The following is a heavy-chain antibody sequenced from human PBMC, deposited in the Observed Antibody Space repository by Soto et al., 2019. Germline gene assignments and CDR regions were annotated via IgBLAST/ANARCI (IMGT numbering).Heavy chain of an antibody. CDR3: ARASASSKLRGVVIN. CDR2: IYHSGNT. V-gene: IGHV4-4*02. D-gene: IGHD3-10*01. J-gene: IGHJ4*02. Sequence: QVQLQESGPGLVKPSGTLSLTCALSGASIITDNWRSWVRQPPGKEMGWIGEIYHSGNTNFNPSVKSRVTISVDTSKNQFSLTVSSVTAADTAIYYCARASASSKLRGVVINWGQGTLVTVSS. CDR1: GASIITDNW.